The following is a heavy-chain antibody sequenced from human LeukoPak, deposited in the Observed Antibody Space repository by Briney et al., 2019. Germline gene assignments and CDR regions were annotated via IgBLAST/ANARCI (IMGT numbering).Heavy chain of an antibody. CDR1: GGSFSGYY. J-gene: IGHJ6*02. D-gene: IGHD3-9*01. CDR3: ARDLVPYYDILTGDYGMDV. Sequence: SETLSLTCAVYGGSFSGYYWSWIRQPPGKGLEWIGEINHSGSTNYNPSLKSRVTISVDTSKNQFSLKLSSVTAEDTAVYYCARDLVPYYDILTGDYGMDVWGQGTTVTVSS. V-gene: IGHV4-34*01. CDR2: INHSGST.